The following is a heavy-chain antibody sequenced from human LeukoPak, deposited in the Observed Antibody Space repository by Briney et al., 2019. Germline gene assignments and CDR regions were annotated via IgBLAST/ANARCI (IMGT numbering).Heavy chain of an antibody. D-gene: IGHD3-3*01. V-gene: IGHV4-61*02. CDR3: ARFGGPHAFDI. CDR2: IYTSGST. J-gene: IGHJ3*02. CDR1: GGSINSASYS. Sequence: SQTLSLTCTVSGGSINSASYSWSWIRQPAGKGLEWIGRIYTSGSTNYNPSLKSRVTISVDTSKNHFSLTLSSVTAADTAVYYCARFGGPHAFDIWGQGTMVTVSS.